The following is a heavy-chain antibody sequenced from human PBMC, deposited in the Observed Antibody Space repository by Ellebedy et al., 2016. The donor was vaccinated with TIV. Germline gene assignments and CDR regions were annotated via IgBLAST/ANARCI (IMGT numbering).Heavy chain of an antibody. V-gene: IGHV3-11*01. D-gene: IGHD2-2*02. J-gene: IGHJ4*02. CDR1: GFTVSNNY. CDR3: ARDPDTASKVDY. Sequence: GESLKISXAASGFTVSNNYMTWVRQAPGKGLESVAYITTSGAVLWYADSVRGRFTISRDNAENSVYLQMNNLGVDDTAVYYCARDPDTASKVDYWGRGTQVIVSS. CDR2: ITTSGAVL.